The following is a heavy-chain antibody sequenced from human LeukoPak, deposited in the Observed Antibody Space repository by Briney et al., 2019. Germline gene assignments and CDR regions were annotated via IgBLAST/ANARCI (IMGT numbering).Heavy chain of an antibody. Sequence: SETLSLTCTVSGGSISSGGYYWSWIRQHPGKGLEWIGYIYYSGSTYYNPSLKSRVTISVDTSKNQFSLKLSSVTAADTAVYYCARGAIGRYFDYWGQGTLVTVSS. CDR3: ARGAIGRYFDY. J-gene: IGHJ4*02. D-gene: IGHD2-2*01. CDR1: GGSISSGGYY. V-gene: IGHV4-31*03. CDR2: IYYSGST.